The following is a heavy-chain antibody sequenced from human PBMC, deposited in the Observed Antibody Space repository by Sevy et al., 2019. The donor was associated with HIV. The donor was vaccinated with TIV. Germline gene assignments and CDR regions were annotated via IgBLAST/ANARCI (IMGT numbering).Heavy chain of an antibody. D-gene: IGHD3-22*01. CDR1: GFTFATSA. J-gene: IGHJ4*02. V-gene: IGHV1-58*01. Sequence: ASMKVSCKTSGFTFATSAVQWVRRARGQRLEWIGWIAVGSDKTNYVQNFHDRVTITRDMSTTTAYIELRSLRSDDTAVYYCAAGDIPTNSGYLYWGQGTLVTVSS. CDR3: AAGDIPTNSGYLY. CDR2: IAVGSDKT.